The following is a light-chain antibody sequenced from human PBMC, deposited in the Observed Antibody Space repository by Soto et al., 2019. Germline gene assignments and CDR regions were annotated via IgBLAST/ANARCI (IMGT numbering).Light chain of an antibody. CDR3: QQADTFPIT. Sequence: DNKMNQSPSSLSATVGDRVTISCQASQGISRSLAWYQQKPGKAPKLLIYAASSLQSGVPSRFSGSGFGTDFTLTISSLQPEDSAIYYCQQADTFPITFGQGTRLEIK. J-gene: IGKJ5*01. CDR1: QGISRS. CDR2: AAS. V-gene: IGKV1D-12*01.